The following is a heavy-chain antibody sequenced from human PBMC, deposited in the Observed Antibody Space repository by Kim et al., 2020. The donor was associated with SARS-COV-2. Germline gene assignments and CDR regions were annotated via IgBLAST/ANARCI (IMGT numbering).Heavy chain of an antibody. Sequence: GGSLRLSCAASGFTFSSYAMHWVRQAPGKGLEWVAVISYDGSNKYYADSVKGRFTISRDNSKNTLYLQMNSLRAEDTAVYYCAVGATYDYWGQGTLVTVSS. J-gene: IGHJ4*02. CDR1: GFTFSSYA. CDR2: ISYDGSNK. CDR3: AVGATYDY. D-gene: IGHD1-26*01. V-gene: IGHV3-30*04.